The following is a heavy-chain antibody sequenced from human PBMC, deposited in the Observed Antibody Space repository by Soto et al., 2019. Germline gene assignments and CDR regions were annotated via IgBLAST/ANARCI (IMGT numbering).Heavy chain of an antibody. CDR2: IYSGGST. V-gene: IGHV3-66*01. CDR1: GFTVSNNY. J-gene: IGHJ4*02. CDR3: AAYSHKGY. D-gene: IGHD3-16*01. Sequence: EEQLVESGGDLVQPGGSLRLSCAASGFTVSNNYMSWVRQAPGKGLEWVSLIYSGGSTYYADSVKGRFTISRDSSKNTLYLQMNRLRAEDTAMYYCAAYSHKGYWGQGTLVTVSS.